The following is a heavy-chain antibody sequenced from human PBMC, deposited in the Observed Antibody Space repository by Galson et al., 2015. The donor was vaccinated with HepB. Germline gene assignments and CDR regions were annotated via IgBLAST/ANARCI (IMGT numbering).Heavy chain of an antibody. V-gene: IGHV1-69*13. CDR2: IIPISGTA. CDR3: ARVTYIAVAPYYFGS. CDR1: GGTFSNYA. Sequence: SVKVSCKASGGTFSNYAISWVRQAPGQGLEWMGGIIPISGTANYAQKFQGRVTITADESTNTAYMELSSLRSDDTAVYYCARVTYIAVAPYYFGSWGQGTLVTVSS. D-gene: IGHD6-19*01. J-gene: IGHJ4*02.